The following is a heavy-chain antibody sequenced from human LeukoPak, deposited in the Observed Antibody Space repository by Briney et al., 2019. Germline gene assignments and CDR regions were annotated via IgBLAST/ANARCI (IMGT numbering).Heavy chain of an antibody. CDR1: GYSISSGYY. D-gene: IGHD5-18*01. V-gene: IGHV4-38-2*02. J-gene: IGHJ4*02. Sequence: SETLSLTCTVSGYSISSGYYWGWIRQPPGKGLEWIGNIHQSGSTYYDPSVKSRVSISMDTSKNQFSLKLNSVTAADTAVYYCARDSDHTSMLFKGFDYWGQGTLVTVSS. CDR3: ARDSDHTSMLFKGFDY. CDR2: IHQSGST.